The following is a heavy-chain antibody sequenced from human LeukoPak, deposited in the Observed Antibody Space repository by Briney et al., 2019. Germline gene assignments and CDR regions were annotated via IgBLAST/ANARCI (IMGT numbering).Heavy chain of an antibody. CDR3: ARCSGGTCFPRGYMDV. J-gene: IGHJ6*03. CDR1: GFTFSTYG. CDR2: IWYDGSNN. Sequence: GRSLRLSCAASGFTFSTYGMHWVRQAPGKGLGWVAVIWYDGSNNYYADSVKGRFTISRDNSKNTLYLQMNSLRAGDTAVYCCARCSGGTCFPRGYMDVWGKGTTVTVSS. D-gene: IGHD2-15*01. V-gene: IGHV3-33*01.